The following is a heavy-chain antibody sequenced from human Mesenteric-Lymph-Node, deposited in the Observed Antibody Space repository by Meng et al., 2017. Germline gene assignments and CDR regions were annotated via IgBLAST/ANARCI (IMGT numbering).Heavy chain of an antibody. CDR2: IHHGGDT. D-gene: IGHD2-15*01. CDR3: ARNGAYSADH. CDR1: GASISSGYW. V-gene: IGHV4-4*02. Sequence: QVQLQELGPGLVKPSETLSLTCTVSGASISSGYWWSWVRQPPGKGLEWIGEIHHGGDTNYNPSLKSRVTISVDKSNNQYSLRLTSVTAADTAMYYCARNGAYSADHWGQGTLVTVSS. J-gene: IGHJ4*02.